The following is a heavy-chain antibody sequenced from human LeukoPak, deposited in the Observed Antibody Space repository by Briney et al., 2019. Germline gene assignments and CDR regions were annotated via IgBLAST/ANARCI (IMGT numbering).Heavy chain of an antibody. CDR2: ISYDGSNK. V-gene: IGHV3-30*04. J-gene: IGHJ3*02. CDR1: GFTFSSYA. CDR3: AKDIGEGGIFGVVRLYAFDI. D-gene: IGHD3-3*01. Sequence: GGSLRLSCAASGFTFSSYAMHWVRQAPGKGLEWVAVISYDGSNKYYADSVKGRFTISRDNAKNSLYLQMNSLRAEDTALYYCAKDIGEGGIFGVVRLYAFDIWGQGTMVTVSS.